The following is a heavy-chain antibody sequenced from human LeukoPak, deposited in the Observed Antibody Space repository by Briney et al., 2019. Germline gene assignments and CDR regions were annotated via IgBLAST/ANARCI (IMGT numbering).Heavy chain of an antibody. Sequence: SGTLSLTCAVSGGSISSSNWWSWVRQPPGKGLEWIGEIYHSGSTNYNPSLKSRVTISVDTSKNQFSLKLTSMTAADTAVYYCARGTVAGPYDAFNMWGQGTMVTVSS. J-gene: IGHJ3*02. CDR2: IYHSGST. V-gene: IGHV4-4*02. CDR1: GGSISSSNW. D-gene: IGHD6-19*01. CDR3: ARGTVAGPYDAFNM.